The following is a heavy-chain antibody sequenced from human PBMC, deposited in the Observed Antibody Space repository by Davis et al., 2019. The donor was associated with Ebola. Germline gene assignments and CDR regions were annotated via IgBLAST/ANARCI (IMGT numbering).Heavy chain of an antibody. V-gene: IGHV3-23*01. Sequence: GGSLRLSCAASGFTFSDYYMSCIRQAPGKGLEWVSAISGSGGSTYYADSVKCRFTISRDNSKKTLYLQMNSLRAEDTAVYYCAKSGLSFGVVKYHYGMDVWGKGTTVTVSS. CDR2: ISGSGGST. D-gene: IGHD3-3*01. J-gene: IGHJ6*04. CDR3: AKSGLSFGVVKYHYGMDV. CDR1: GFTFSDYY.